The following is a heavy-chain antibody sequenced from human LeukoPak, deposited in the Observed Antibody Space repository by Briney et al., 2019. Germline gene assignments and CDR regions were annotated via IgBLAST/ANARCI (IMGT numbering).Heavy chain of an antibody. D-gene: IGHD3-16*02. CDR2: IIPIFGTA. Sequence: ASVKVSCKASGGTFSSYAISWVRQAPGQGLEWMGGIIPIFGTANYAQKFQGRVTITTDESTSTAYMELSSLRSEDTAVYYCAGSYKGYDYVWASYRSRHFDYWGQGTLVTVSS. V-gene: IGHV1-69*05. CDR3: AGSYKGYDYVWASYRSRHFDY. CDR1: GGTFSSYA. J-gene: IGHJ4*02.